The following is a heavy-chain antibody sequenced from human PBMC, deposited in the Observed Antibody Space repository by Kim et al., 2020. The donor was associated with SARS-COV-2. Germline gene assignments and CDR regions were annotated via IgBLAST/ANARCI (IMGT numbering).Heavy chain of an antibody. CDR1: GYTFTSYY. V-gene: IGHV1-46*01. Sequence: ASVKVSCKASGYTFTSYYMHWVRQAPGQGLEWMGIINPSGGSTSYAQKFQGRVTMTRDTSTSTVYMELSSLRSEDTAVYYCARDLVVVTARKNYYYYGMDVWGQGTTVTVSS. J-gene: IGHJ6*02. CDR3: ARDLVVVTARKNYYYYGMDV. CDR2: INPSGGST. D-gene: IGHD2-21*02.